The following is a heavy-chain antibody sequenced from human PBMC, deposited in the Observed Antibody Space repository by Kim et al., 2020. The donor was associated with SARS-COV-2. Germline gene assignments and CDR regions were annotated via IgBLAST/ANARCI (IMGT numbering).Heavy chain of an antibody. J-gene: IGHJ1*01. CDR2: ISYDGSEK. CDR3: VREGEMSGNYVDN. Sequence: GGSLRLSCVASGFIFSDSVMNWVRQAPGKGLEWVAVISYDGSEKHYADSVKGRFTISRDNSKTTLYLQMNSLRSEDTAVYYCVREGEMSGNYVDNWGEG. D-gene: IGHD3-10*01. V-gene: IGHV3-30-3*01. CDR1: GFIFSDSV.